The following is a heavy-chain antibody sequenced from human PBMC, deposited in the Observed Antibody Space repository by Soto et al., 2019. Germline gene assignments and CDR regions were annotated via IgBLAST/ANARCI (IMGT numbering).Heavy chain of an antibody. Sequence: SETLSLTCSVSGTSVSNYYWSWIRQPAGKGLEHIGRIYTSGSTSYNPSLKSRVTMSMDTSQTQIYLNLTSVTAADTAVYYCARGGIQLSYAFDYWGKRILVTVSS. V-gene: IGHV4-4*07. D-gene: IGHD5-18*01. CDR2: IYTSGST. J-gene: IGHJ4*02. CDR1: GTSVSNYY. CDR3: ARGGIQLSYAFDY.